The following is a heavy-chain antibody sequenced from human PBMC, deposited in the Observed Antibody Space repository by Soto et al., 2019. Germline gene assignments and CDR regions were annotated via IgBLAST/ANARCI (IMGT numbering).Heavy chain of an antibody. CDR3: AGQSSPEVWFDP. D-gene: IGHD2-2*01. CDR1: AISFNTYG. Sequence: EVEMLESGGGLVQPGGSLRLSCAASAISFNTYGLTWVRQAPGNGLEWVSTVTVTGGSTYYADSVKARLTISRDRSKYTVSLLLTGLRVEETDIYYCAGQSSPEVWFDPWGERTLVTVSS. CDR2: VTVTGGST. J-gene: IGHJ5*02. V-gene: IGHV3-23*01.